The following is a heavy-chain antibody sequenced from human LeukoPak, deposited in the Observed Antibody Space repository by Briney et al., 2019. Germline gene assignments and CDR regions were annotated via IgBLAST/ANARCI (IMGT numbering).Heavy chain of an antibody. D-gene: IGHD3-10*01. CDR2: INHSGST. CDR3: ARPYYYGSGMFDP. V-gene: IGHV4-34*01. CDR1: GGSFSGYY. J-gene: IGHJ5*02. Sequence: SETLSLTCAVYGGSFSGYYWSWIRQPPGKGLEWIGEINHSGSTNYNPSLKSRVTISVDTSKNQFSLKLSSVTAADTAVYYCARPYYYGSGMFDPWGQGTLVTVSS.